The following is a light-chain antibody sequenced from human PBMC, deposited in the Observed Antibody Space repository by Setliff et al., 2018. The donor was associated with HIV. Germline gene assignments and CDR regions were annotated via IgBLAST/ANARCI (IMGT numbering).Light chain of an antibody. Sequence: QSALAQPASVSGSPGQSITTSCTGTSSDVGSYNFVSWYQQHPGEAPKLMIYEVSKRPSGVSNRFSGSKSGNTASLTISGLQAEDEADYYCFSYAGSSTYVFGTGTKVTVL. V-gene: IGLV2-23*02. CDR3: FSYAGSSTYV. CDR2: EVS. J-gene: IGLJ1*01. CDR1: SSDVGSYNF.